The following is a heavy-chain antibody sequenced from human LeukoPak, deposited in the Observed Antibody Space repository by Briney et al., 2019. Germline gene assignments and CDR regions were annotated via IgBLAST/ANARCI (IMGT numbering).Heavy chain of an antibody. CDR3: ARDQLPDY. CDR2: ISSSSGSTI. D-gene: IGHD1-26*01. CDR1: GFTCSSYE. Sequence: PGEALRLSCAASGFTCSSYEMNWVRQAPGKGLEWVSYISSSSGSTIYYADSVKGRFTISRDNAKNSLYLQMNSLRVEDTAVYYCARDQLPDYWGQGTLVTVSS. V-gene: IGHV3-48*03. J-gene: IGHJ4*02.